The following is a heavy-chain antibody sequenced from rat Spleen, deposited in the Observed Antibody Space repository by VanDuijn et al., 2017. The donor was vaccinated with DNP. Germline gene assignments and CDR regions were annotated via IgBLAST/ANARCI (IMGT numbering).Heavy chain of an antibody. D-gene: IGHD1-11*01. CDR1: RFTFSDFA. V-gene: IGHV5-7*01. Sequence: EVKLVESGGGLVQPGRSLKLSCEVSRFTFSDFAMAWVRQPPKKGLEWVATISYDGLRTYYRDSVTDRFTVSRDDAKSTLYLHMDSLRSEDTATYYCARDNYVTYGAMDDWGQGISVTVSS. CDR3: ARDNYVTYGAMDD. J-gene: IGHJ4*01. CDR2: ISYDGLRT.